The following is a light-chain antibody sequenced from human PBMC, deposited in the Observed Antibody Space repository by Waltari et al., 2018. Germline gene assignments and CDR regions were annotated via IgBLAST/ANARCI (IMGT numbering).Light chain of an antibody. V-gene: IGKV4-1*01. Sequence: DIVMTHYPDFLVVVLVGRAAINSKSRQHVFFRSNNKTFVAWHQQKPGRPPKLLIYWVSTRDSGVPARFSASGSGTNFTLTISSVQAEDVAVYYCHQYFKSPWTFGRGTQVEIK. CDR3: HQYFKSPWT. CDR2: WVS. CDR1: QHVFFRSNNKTF. J-gene: IGKJ1*01.